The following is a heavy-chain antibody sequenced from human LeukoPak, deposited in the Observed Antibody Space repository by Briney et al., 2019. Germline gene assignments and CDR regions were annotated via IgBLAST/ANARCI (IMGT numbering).Heavy chain of an antibody. Sequence: GGSLRLSCTASGFTFSSFAMTWGRQAPGKGLEWGSDISGSGTGPYHADSVKGRFTISRDNSKNTLYLQMNSLRAEDTAVYYCARDEKYCSGGSCYSHDAFDIWGQGTMVTVSS. CDR1: GFTFSSFA. CDR3: ARDEKYCSGGSCYSHDAFDI. J-gene: IGHJ3*02. D-gene: IGHD2-15*01. CDR2: ISGSGTGP. V-gene: IGHV3-23*01.